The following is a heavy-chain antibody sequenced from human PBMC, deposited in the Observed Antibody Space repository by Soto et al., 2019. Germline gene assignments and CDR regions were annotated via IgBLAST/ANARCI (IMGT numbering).Heavy chain of an antibody. J-gene: IGHJ4*02. CDR2: IYYSGST. CDR3: ARVYRLATIAQEFDY. Sequence: QVQLQESGPGLVKPSQTLSLTCTVSGGSISSGGYYWSWIRQHPGKGLEWIGYIYYSGSTYYNPSLKGRVTISVDTSKNQFSLKLSSVTAADTAVYYCARVYRLATIAQEFDYWGQGTLVTVSS. V-gene: IGHV4-31*03. D-gene: IGHD5-12*01. CDR1: GGSISSGGYY.